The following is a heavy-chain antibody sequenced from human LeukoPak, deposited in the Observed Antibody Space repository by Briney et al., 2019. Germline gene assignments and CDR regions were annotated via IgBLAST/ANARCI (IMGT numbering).Heavy chain of an antibody. Sequence: EASEKVSCKASGGTFSSYAISWVRQAPGQGLEWMGGIIPIFGTANYAQKFQGRVTITADESTSTAYMELSSLRSEDTAVYYCARDGALSQFDYWGQGTLVTVSS. CDR3: ARDGALSQFDY. D-gene: IGHD3-10*01. CDR1: GGTFSSYA. J-gene: IGHJ4*02. CDR2: IIPIFGTA. V-gene: IGHV1-69*13.